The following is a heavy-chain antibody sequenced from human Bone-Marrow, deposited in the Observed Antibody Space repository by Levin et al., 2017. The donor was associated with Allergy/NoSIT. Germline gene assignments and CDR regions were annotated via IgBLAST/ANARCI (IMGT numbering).Heavy chain of an antibody. CDR3: ARHDAPFDSSGYYYTWFDP. D-gene: IGHD3-22*01. CDR2: ISYSGST. Sequence: SQTLSLTCSVSGDSITSVYYSWAWIRQPPGRGLEWIASISYSGSTYYNPSLKSRVTISADTSKNQFSLKLSSVTAADTALYDCARHDAPFDSSGYYYTWFDPWSQGTLVTVPS. CDR1: GDSITSVYYS. J-gene: IGHJ5*02. V-gene: IGHV4-39*01.